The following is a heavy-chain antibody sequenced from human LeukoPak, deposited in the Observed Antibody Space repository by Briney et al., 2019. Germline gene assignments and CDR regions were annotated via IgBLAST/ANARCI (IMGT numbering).Heavy chain of an antibody. V-gene: IGHV4-39*01. CDR1: GGSISSDNYY. D-gene: IGHD2-21*02. CDR3: ARLTAYDAPVDF. J-gene: IGHJ4*02. CDR2: IYYSGST. Sequence: SETLSLTCTVSGGSISSDNYYWGWIRQPPGKGLEWIGTIYYSGSTFYNPSLKTRVTMSLYTSKNQFSLRLTSVTAADTAVYYCARLTAYDAPVDFWGQGTLVIVSS.